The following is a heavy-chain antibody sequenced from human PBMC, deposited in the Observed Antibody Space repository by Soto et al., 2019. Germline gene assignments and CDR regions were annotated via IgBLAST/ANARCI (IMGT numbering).Heavy chain of an antibody. CDR2: INAGNGNT. D-gene: IGHD2-15*01. Sequence: ASVKVSCKASGYTFTSYSMHWVRQAPGQRLEWMGWINAGNGNTKYSQKFQGRVTITRDTSASTAYMELSSLRSEDTAVYYCARDPVEDYYYGMDVWGQGTTVTVSS. V-gene: IGHV1-3*01. J-gene: IGHJ6*02. CDR3: ARDPVEDYYYGMDV. CDR1: GYTFTSYS.